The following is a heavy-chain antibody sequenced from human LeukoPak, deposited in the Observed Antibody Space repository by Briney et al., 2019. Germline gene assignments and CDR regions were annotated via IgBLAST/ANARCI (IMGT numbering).Heavy chain of an antibody. D-gene: IGHD3-10*01. CDR3: AKYASGSLVV. CDR2: IYNTGST. CDR1: GESIISSYF. V-gene: IGHV4-4*07. Sequence: SETLSLTCTVSGESIISSYFWSWIRQPAGKGLEWIGRIYNTGSTDFNPSLKSRVTMSVDTSKNQFSLKLSSVTAADTAVYYCAKYASGSLVVWGQGTQVTVSS. J-gene: IGHJ4*02.